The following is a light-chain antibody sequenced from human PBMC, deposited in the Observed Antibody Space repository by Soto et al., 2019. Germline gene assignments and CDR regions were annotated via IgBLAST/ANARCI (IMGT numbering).Light chain of an antibody. J-gene: IGKJ1*01. Sequence: IHVTQSPSSLSASVRARVTITCRASQGISSYLAWYQQKPGKAPKLLIYAASTLQSGVPSRFSASGSGTDFTLTISSLRPEDFATYYCQHLAGYPRTFGQGTKVDIK. CDR1: QGISSY. CDR3: QHLAGYPRT. V-gene: IGKV1-9*01. CDR2: AAS.